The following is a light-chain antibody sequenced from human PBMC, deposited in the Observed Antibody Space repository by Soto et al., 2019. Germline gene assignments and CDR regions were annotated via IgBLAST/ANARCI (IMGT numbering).Light chain of an antibody. CDR2: DVS. V-gene: IGLV2-14*01. J-gene: IGLJ2*01. CDR1: GSDVGVFNR. CDR3: SSYTTTSTVV. Sequence: QSVLTQPASVSGSPGQSITISCTGTGSDVGVFNRVSWYQQHPGKAPEFMIYDVSNRPSGVSDRFSGSKSGNTASLTISGLQAEDEADYYCSSYTTTSTVVFGGGTKLTVL.